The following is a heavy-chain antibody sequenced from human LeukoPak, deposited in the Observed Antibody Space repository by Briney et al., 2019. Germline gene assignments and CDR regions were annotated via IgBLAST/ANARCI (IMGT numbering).Heavy chain of an antibody. D-gene: IGHD3-22*01. J-gene: IGHJ5*02. CDR1: GGSISSGSYY. Sequence: SETLSLTCTVSGGSISSGSYYWSWIRLPAGKGLEWIGRIYTSGSTNYNPSLKSRVTISVDTSKNQFSLKLSSVTAADTAVYYCARDYLSAYYDSSGPRRWFDPWGQGTLVTVSS. V-gene: IGHV4-61*02. CDR3: ARDYLSAYYDSSGPRRWFDP. CDR2: IYTSGST.